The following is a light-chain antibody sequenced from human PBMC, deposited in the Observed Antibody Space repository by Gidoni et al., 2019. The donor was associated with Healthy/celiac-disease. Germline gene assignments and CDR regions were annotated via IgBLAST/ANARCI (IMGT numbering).Light chain of an antibody. V-gene: IGKV3-11*01. CDR2: DAS. Sequence: EIVLTQSPATLSLSPGERATLSCRASQSVSSYLVWYQQKPGQAPRLLIYDASNRATGIPARFSGSGSGTDFTLTISSLEPEDFAVYYCQQRSNWLLTFXPXTKVDIK. CDR1: QSVSSY. CDR3: QQRSNWLLT. J-gene: IGKJ3*01.